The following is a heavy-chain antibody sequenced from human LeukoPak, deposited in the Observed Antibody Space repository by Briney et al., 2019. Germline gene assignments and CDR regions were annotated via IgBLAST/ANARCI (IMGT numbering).Heavy chain of an antibody. CDR3: ARDYYDSSGYYFDY. CDR2: SDPEDGET. D-gene: IGHD3-22*01. CDR1: GYTLTDLS. V-gene: IGHV1-24*01. Sequence: ASVKVSCKVSGYTLTDLSMHWVRQAPGIGLEWMGGSDPEDGETFYAQKFRGRITMTEDTSADTAYMELSSLRSEDTAVYYCARDYYDSSGYYFDYWGQGTLVTVSS. J-gene: IGHJ4*02.